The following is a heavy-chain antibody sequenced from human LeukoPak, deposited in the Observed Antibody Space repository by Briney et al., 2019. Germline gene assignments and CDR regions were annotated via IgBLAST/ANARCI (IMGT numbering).Heavy chain of an antibody. CDR3: AKRTYYFDN. J-gene: IGHJ4*01. D-gene: IGHD1-7*01. CDR2: SYYSGIT. CDR1: GGSMSSSSDF. V-gene: IGHV4-39*01. Sequence: SETLSLACTVSGGSMSSSSDFGGWIRQPPGEGGGRIGGSYYSGITYYNPSLTSRLTLSVDTSKNQFSLKLSSVTAADTAVYYCAKRTYYFDNWGHGTLVTVSP.